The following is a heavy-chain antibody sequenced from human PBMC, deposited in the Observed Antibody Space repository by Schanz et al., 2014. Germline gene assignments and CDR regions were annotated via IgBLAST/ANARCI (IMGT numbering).Heavy chain of an antibody. D-gene: IGHD3-22*01. J-gene: IGHJ4*02. CDR3: AKSYDTSGYSGFDY. V-gene: IGHV3-30*04. Sequence: VQLVESGGGLVQPGGSLRLSCAASGFTFSSYAMHWIRQAPGKGLEWVALISYDGSNKHYADSVKGRFTISRDNSKNTLYLQMNSLRTEDTAVYFCAKSYDTSGYSGFDYWGQGTLVTVSS. CDR2: ISYDGSNK. CDR1: GFTFSSYA.